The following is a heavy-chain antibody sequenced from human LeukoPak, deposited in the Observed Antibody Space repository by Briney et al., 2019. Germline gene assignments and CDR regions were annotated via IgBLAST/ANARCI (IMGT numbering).Heavy chain of an antibody. CDR2: ISTTGSSI. Sequence: PGGSLRLSCAASGFTFSSYEMNWVRQAPGKGLEWVSYISTTGSSIYYADSVKGRFTISRDNAKNSLYLQMNSLRAEDTAVYYCARDWGIAAAGLLAFDIWGQGTMVTVSS. CDR3: ARDWGIAAAGLLAFDI. V-gene: IGHV3-48*03. J-gene: IGHJ3*02. CDR1: GFTFSSYE. D-gene: IGHD6-13*01.